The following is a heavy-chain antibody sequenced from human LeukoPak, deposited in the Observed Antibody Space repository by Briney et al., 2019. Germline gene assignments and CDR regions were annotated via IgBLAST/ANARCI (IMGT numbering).Heavy chain of an antibody. CDR1: GFMFSAYG. CDR3: ARENGGDYYDAFDI. Sequence: PGGSLGLSCAASGFMFSAYGMHWVRQAPGKGLDWLGVISYDGNNKYYEDSVKGRVSIFRDNSKKTFFLQMNSLSPDDTAIYYCARENGGDYYDAFDIWGQGTMVSVSS. J-gene: IGHJ3*02. V-gene: IGHV3-30*03. D-gene: IGHD2-21*01. CDR2: ISYDGNNK.